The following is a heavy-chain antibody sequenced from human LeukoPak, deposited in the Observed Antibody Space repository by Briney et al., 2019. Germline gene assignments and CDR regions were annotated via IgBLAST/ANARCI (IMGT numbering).Heavy chain of an antibody. CDR3: ARDSGYEYDY. CDR2: ISSSSTI. Sequence: PGGSLRLSCAASGFTFSSYSMNWVRQAPGKGLEWVSYISSSSTIYYADSVKGRFTISRDNAKNSLYLQMNSLRAEDTAVYYCARDSGYEYDYWGQGTLVTVSS. CDR1: GFTFSSYS. J-gene: IGHJ4*02. D-gene: IGHD5-12*01. V-gene: IGHV3-48*04.